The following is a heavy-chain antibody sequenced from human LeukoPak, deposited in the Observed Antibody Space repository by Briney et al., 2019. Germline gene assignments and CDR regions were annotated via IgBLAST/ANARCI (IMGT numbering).Heavy chain of an antibody. V-gene: IGHV1-18*01. Sequence: AASVKVSCKASGYSLSSNGISWARQAPGQGLEWMGWISDYSGNTKYAQNFQDRVTLTTDSSRNTSYMELRSLRSDDTAVYYCAREGATDYYFDPWGQGTLVTVSS. CDR2: ISDYSGNT. CDR3: AREGATDYYFDP. D-gene: IGHD4-11*01. CDR1: GYSLSSNG. J-gene: IGHJ4*02.